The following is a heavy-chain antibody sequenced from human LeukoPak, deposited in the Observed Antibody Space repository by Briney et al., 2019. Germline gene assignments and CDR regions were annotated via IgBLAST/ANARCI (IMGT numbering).Heavy chain of an antibody. D-gene: IGHD3-16*01. J-gene: IGHJ6*02. CDR2: MNQDGSAK. CDR3: ATYTHWVAGDV. Sequence: GGSLRLSCAVSGVTFRSYGMHWVRQAPGKGLEWVANMNQDGSAKGYVDSVKGRFTISRDNARNSLYLQMSSLRPEDTAVYYCATYTHWVAGDVWGQGTTVTVSS. CDR1: GVTFRSYG. V-gene: IGHV3-7*01.